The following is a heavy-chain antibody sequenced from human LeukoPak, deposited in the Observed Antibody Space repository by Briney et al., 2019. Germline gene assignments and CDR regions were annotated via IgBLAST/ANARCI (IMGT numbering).Heavy chain of an antibody. Sequence: GGSLRLSCAASGFTFSSYAMHWVRQAPGKGLEWVAVISYDGSNKYYADSVKGRFTISRDNSKSTLYLQMNSLRAEDTAVYYCARALGIAVAGTAVDYWGQGTLVTVSS. CDR3: ARALGIAVAGTAVDY. CDR1: GFTFSSYA. J-gene: IGHJ4*02. D-gene: IGHD6-19*01. CDR2: ISYDGSNK. V-gene: IGHV3-30-3*01.